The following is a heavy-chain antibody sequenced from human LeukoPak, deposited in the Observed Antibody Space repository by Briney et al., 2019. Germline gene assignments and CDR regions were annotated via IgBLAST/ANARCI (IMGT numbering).Heavy chain of an antibody. Sequence: GGSLRLSCAASGFTFSSYAMSWVRQAPGKGLEWVSAISGSGGSTYYAASVKGRFTISRDNSKNTLYLQMNSLRAEDTAVYYCAKVVVPAAIYYYYGMDVWGQGTTVTVSS. CDR3: AKVVVPAAIYYYYGMDV. D-gene: IGHD2-2*01. V-gene: IGHV3-23*01. CDR1: GFTFSSYA. J-gene: IGHJ6*02. CDR2: ISGSGGST.